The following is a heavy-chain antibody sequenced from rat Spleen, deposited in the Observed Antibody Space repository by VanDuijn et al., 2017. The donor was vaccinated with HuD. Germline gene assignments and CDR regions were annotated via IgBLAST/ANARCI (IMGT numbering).Heavy chain of an antibody. J-gene: IGHJ3*01. CDR3: TGGGHSAFNWFAY. D-gene: IGHD3-3*01. V-gene: IGHV5-35*01. Sequence: EVQLVESGGGTVQPGSPLKLSCAASGFTFSTNWLNWIRQAPGKGLEWVASITPDGGTTYYPDTVKGRFVISKDNAKSTGYLQLNNLKSDDTAMYYCTGGGHSAFNWFAYWGQGTLVTVSS. CDR1: GFTFSTNW. CDR2: ITPDGGTT.